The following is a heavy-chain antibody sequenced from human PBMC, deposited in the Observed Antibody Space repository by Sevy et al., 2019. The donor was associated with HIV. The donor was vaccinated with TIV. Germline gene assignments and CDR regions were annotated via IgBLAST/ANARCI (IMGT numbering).Heavy chain of an antibody. V-gene: IGHV1-2*02. CDR1: GYTFAAYY. D-gene: IGHD3-3*01. Sequence: ASVKVSCKTSGYTFAAYYIHWVRQAPGQGPEWLGWIYPNGGDTTFAQKFQGRVTMTMSTSINTVYMELNRLRSYDTAVYYCARGKREEWLLYLDNWGQGTLVTVSS. CDR3: ARGKREEWLLYLDN. J-gene: IGHJ4*02. CDR2: IYPNGGDT.